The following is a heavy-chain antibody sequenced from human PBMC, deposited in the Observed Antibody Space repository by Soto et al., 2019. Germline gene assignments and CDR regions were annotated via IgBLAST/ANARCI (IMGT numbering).Heavy chain of an antibody. CDR1: GGSISSGGYY. D-gene: IGHD1-20*01. Sequence: SETLSLTCTVSGGSISSGGYYWSWIRQHPGKGLEWIGYIYYSGSTYYNPSLKSRVTISVDTSKNQFSLKLSSVTAADTAVYYCARDHIRGTTDAFDIWGQGTMVTVSS. V-gene: IGHV4-31*03. CDR2: IYYSGST. CDR3: ARDHIRGTTDAFDI. J-gene: IGHJ3*02.